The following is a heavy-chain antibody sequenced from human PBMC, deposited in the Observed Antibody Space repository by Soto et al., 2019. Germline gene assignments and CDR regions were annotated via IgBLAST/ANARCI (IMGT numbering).Heavy chain of an antibody. CDR1: GFTLSDHW. CDR3: ARVFRTSFYTFDI. Sequence: GGSLRLSCAASGFTLSDHWMHWVRQAPGKGLVWVSRVNGDGSTTNYADSVKGRFTISRDNAKNTLYLQMNSLRAEDTALYYCARVFRTSFYTFDIWGQGTMVTVSS. CDR2: VNGDGSTT. J-gene: IGHJ3*02. D-gene: IGHD2-2*02. V-gene: IGHV3-74*01.